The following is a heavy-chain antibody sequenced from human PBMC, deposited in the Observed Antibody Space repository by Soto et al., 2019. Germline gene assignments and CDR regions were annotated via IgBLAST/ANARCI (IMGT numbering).Heavy chain of an antibody. Sequence: GSLILSCAXSGFTFNAYTMNWVRQAPGKGLEWVSSISLSGSTIYYRDSVKGRFTISRDNAKNSLYLQMNSLSDEDTATYYCARDKGYNGMDVWGQGTTVTVSS. CDR1: GFTFNAYT. CDR2: ISLSGSTI. V-gene: IGHV3-48*02. D-gene: IGHD6-13*01. J-gene: IGHJ6*02. CDR3: ARDKGYNGMDV.